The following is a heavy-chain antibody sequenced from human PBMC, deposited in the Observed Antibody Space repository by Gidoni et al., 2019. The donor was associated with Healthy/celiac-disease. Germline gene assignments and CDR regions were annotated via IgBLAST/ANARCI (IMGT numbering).Heavy chain of an antibody. D-gene: IGHD4-17*01. Sequence: QVQLVQSGAEVKKPGASVKVSCKASGYTVTGYYMHWVRQAPGQGLEWMGRINPNSGGTNYAQKFQGRVTMTRDTSISTAYMELSRLRSDDTAVYYCARSLRAHDYGDYDWDYWGQGTLVTVSS. V-gene: IGHV1-2*06. CDR2: INPNSGGT. CDR1: GYTVTGYY. CDR3: ARSLRAHDYGDYDWDY. J-gene: IGHJ4*02.